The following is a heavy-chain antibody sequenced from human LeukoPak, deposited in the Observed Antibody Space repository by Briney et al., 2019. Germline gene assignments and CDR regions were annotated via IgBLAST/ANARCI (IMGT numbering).Heavy chain of an antibody. CDR1: GYTFTAYY. J-gene: IGHJ4*02. CDR3: ARDVWGVGAPRLDY. V-gene: IGHV1-2*02. Sequence: ASVKVSCKASGYTFTAYYMHWVRQAPGQGLEWVGWINPNSGDTNFAQKFQGRVTMTRDTSISTAYMELSRLRPDDTAVYYCARDVWGVGAPRLDYWGQGTLVTVSS. D-gene: IGHD3-16*01. CDR2: INPNSGDT.